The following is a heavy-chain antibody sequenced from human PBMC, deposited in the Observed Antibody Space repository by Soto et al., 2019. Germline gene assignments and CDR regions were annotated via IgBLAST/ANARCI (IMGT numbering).Heavy chain of an antibody. D-gene: IGHD3-16*01. J-gene: IGHJ3*01. V-gene: IGHV2-5*02. CDR3: AHAFGGTSWPNDAFDV. CDR1: GFSFSADGVG. Sequence: HITLKESGPTLVKPTQTLTLTCIFSGFSFSADGVGVGWIRQPPGKTLEWLALIYWDDDTRYRPSLKSRLTTTKDSSKTLVVLTMTNMDPLDTATYYCAHAFGGTSWPNDAFDVWGQGTVVTVSS. CDR2: IYWDDDT.